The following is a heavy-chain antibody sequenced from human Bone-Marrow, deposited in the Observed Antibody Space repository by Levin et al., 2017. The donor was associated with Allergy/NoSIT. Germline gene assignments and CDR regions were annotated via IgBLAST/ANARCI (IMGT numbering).Heavy chain of an antibody. CDR1: GASVSTHDYF. Sequence: SGGSLRLSCSVSGASVSTHDYFWAWIRQPPGKGLEWIGSISYDGSTWFNPSLRSRITISRDTSKNQFSLQVTSVIAADTAVYYCVREASSAAASWGQGTLVPVSS. CDR3: VREASSAAAS. CDR2: ISYDGST. V-gene: IGHV4-39*01. D-gene: IGHD2-2*01. J-gene: IGHJ5*02.